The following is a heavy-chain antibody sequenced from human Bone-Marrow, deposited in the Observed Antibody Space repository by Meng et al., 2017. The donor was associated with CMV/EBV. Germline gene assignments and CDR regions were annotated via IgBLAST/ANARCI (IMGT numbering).Heavy chain of an antibody. D-gene: IGHD3-10*01. CDR2: IYYSGST. CDR1: GGSISSYY. CDR3: ARGSDPYYSINYYYGMDV. V-gene: IGHV4-59*01. J-gene: IGHJ6*02. Sequence: SETLSLTCTVSGGSISSYYWSWIRQPPGKGLEWIGYIYYSGSTNYNPSLKSRVTISVDTSKNQFSLKLSSVTAADTAVYYCARGSDPYYSINYYYGMDVWGQGTTVTVSS.